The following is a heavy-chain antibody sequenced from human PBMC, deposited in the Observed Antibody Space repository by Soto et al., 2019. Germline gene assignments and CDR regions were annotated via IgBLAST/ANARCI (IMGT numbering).Heavy chain of an antibody. CDR3: ARGFGITIFGVVIILKQGWFDP. D-gene: IGHD3-3*01. J-gene: IGHJ5*02. CDR1: GGSFSGYY. V-gene: IGHV4-34*01. CDR2: INHSGIT. Sequence: PSATLSLTCTVYGGSFSGYYWSWIRHPPGKGLEWIGEINHSGITNYNPSLKSRVTISVDTSKNQFSLKLSSVTAADTAVYYCARGFGITIFGVVIILKQGWFDPWGQGTLVTAPQ.